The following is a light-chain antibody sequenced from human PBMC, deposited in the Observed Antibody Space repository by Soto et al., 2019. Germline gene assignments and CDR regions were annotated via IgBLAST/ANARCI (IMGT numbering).Light chain of an antibody. Sequence: VLTASPRTLTLSPADRATLSCRTSQTVRSSFLAWYQKQPGQAPRLLMFDASNRATDIPDRFSGSGSGTDFTITSGRLEPEDCAVYYCQQFGSLGTFGQGTKVDI. CDR1: QTVRSSF. V-gene: IGKV3-20*01. J-gene: IGKJ1*01. CDR3: QQFGSLGT. CDR2: DAS.